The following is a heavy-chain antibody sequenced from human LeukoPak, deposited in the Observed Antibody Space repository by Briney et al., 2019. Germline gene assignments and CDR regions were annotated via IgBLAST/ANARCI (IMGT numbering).Heavy chain of an antibody. CDR2: IYSGGST. CDR3: ARGRIAVTGTHFNWFDP. CDR1: GFTVSSNY. V-gene: IGHV3-66*01. J-gene: IGHJ5*02. D-gene: IGHD6-19*01. Sequence: GGSLRLSCAASGFTVSSNYMSWVRQAPGKGLEWVSVIYSGGSTYYADSVRGRFTISRDTSKNTLYLQMNSLRAEDTAVYYCARGRIAVTGTHFNWFDPWGQGTLVTVSS.